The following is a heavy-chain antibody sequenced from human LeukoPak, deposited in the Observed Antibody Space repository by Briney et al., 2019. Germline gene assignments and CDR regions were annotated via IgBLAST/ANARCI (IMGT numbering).Heavy chain of an antibody. D-gene: IGHD5-24*01. Sequence: SETLSLTCNVSGDSITSYYWSWIRQPPGKGLEWIGHIYYSGSTNYNPSLKSRVTISVDTSKNQFSLKMSSVTAAVTAVYYCARSRDGYNQNTPLYYWGQGILVTVSS. CDR1: GDSITSYY. V-gene: IGHV4-59*01. CDR2: IYYSGST. J-gene: IGHJ4*02. CDR3: ARSRDGYNQNTPLYY.